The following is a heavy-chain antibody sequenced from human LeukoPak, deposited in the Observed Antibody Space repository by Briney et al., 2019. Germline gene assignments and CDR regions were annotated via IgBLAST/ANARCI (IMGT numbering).Heavy chain of an antibody. CDR3: ARDTTAAGIDY. Sequence: PGGSLRLSCAASGFTVSSNYMSWVRQAPGKGLEWVSVIYSGGSIYYADSVKGRLTISRDNAQNSLYLQMNSLRAEDTAVYYCARDTTAAGIDYWGQGTLVTVSS. CDR2: IYSGGSI. J-gene: IGHJ4*02. D-gene: IGHD6-25*01. CDR1: GFTVSSNY. V-gene: IGHV3-53*01.